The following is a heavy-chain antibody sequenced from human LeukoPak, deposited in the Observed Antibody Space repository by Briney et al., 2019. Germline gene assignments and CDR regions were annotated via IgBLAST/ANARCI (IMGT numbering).Heavy chain of an antibody. CDR1: NYPITSDYY. J-gene: IGHJ6*03. Sequence: SETLSLTCAVSNYPITSDYYWVWIRQTPGQGLEWIGQIFHSGIAHYNPSLKIRVPMSVDTSRSQFSVNLNSVTAADTAVYFCGRAGFGTAYNRFYYYMDVWGKGTTVTVSS. CDR3: GRAGFGTAYNRFYYYMDV. CDR2: IFHSGIA. D-gene: IGHD3-16*01. V-gene: IGHV4-38-2*01.